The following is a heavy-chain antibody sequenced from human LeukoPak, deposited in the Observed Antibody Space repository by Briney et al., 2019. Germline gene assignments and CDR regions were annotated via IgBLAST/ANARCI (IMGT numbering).Heavy chain of an antibody. V-gene: IGHV1-69*13. CDR2: IIPIFGTA. CDR3: ASRSSSSWYSYYYYGMDV. CDR1: GGAFSSYA. Sequence: SVKVSCKASGGAFSSYAISWVRQAPGQGLEWMGGIIPIFGTANYAQKFQGRVTITADESTSTAYMELSSLRSEDTAVYYCASRSSSSWYSYYYYGMDVWGQGTTVTVSS. D-gene: IGHD6-13*01. J-gene: IGHJ6*02.